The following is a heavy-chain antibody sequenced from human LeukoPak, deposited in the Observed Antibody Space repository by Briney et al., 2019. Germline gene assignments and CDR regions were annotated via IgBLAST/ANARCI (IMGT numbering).Heavy chain of an antibody. CDR1: GYTFTNYG. Sequence: ASVKVSCKASGYTFTNYGISWVRQAPGQGLEWVGWISAYNGNTNYAQKLQGRVTMTTDTSTSTVYMELRSLRSDDTAVYYCARVEGATYYFDYWGQGTLVTVSS. CDR3: ARVEGATYYFDY. V-gene: IGHV1-18*01. D-gene: IGHD1-26*01. CDR2: ISAYNGNT. J-gene: IGHJ4*02.